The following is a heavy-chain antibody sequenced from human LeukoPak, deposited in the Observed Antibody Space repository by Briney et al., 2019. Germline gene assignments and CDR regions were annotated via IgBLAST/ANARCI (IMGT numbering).Heavy chain of an antibody. Sequence: GGSLRLSSVASGFTFSNYSINWVRQAPGKGLEWISFISSSSSYIYYADSVKGRFTISRDNAKNLLYLQVNSLRAEDTAVYYCAPCIAAHWGQGTLVTVSS. CDR1: GFTFSNYS. CDR2: ISSSSSYI. D-gene: IGHD6-25*01. J-gene: IGHJ4*02. CDR3: APCIAAH. V-gene: IGHV3-21*06.